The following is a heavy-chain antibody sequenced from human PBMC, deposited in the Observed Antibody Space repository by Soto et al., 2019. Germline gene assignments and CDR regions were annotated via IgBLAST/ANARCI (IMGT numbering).Heavy chain of an antibody. J-gene: IGHJ6*02. V-gene: IGHV1-18*01. CDR3: ARGTAPYYVFWSGYYTGDYGMDV. CDR2: ISAYNGNT. D-gene: IGHD3-3*01. Sequence: GQGLEWMGWISAYNGNTNYAQKLQGRVTMTTDTSTSTAYMELRSLRSDDTAVYYCARGTAPYYVFWSGYYTGDYGMDVSVQRTTATVPS.